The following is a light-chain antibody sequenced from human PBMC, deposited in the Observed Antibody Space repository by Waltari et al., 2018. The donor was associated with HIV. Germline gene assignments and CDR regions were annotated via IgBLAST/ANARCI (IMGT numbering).Light chain of an antibody. CDR3: QQYSTLPGT. V-gene: IGKV1-5*03. J-gene: IGKJ1*01. CDR2: KAS. Sequence: EITMTQTPSALSASVGDRVTITCRASQTISDWLAWYQHRPGKAPKLLIFKASGLESGVPSRFSGSLSGTEFTLTISSLQPDDLATYYCQQYSTLPGTFGQGTKVEI. CDR1: QTISDW.